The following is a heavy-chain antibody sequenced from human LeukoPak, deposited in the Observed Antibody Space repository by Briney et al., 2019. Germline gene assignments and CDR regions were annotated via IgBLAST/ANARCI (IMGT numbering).Heavy chain of an antibody. CDR3: AKGSIAVAGNHYFDY. CDR2: ISGSAGST. D-gene: IGHD6-19*01. V-gene: IGHV3-23*01. Sequence: GGSLRLSCAASGFTFSAYAMSWVRQVPGKGLDWVASISGSAGSTNYADSVKGRFTISRDNSRNTLDLQMSSLRAEDSAIYYCAKGSIAVAGNHYFDYWGQGTLVTVSS. CDR1: GFTFSAYA. J-gene: IGHJ4*02.